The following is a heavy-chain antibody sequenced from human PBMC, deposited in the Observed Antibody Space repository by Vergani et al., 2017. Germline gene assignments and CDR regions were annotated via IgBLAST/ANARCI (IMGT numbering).Heavy chain of an antibody. Sequence: QVQLVQSGAEVKKPGSSVKVSCKASGGTFSSYTISWVRQAPGQGLEWMGWISAYNGNTNYAQKLQGRVTMTTDTSTSTAYMELRSLRSDDTAVYYCARRGLTRLRNWFDPWGQGTLVTVSS. J-gene: IGHJ5*02. CDR1: GGTFSSYT. CDR3: ARRGLTRLRNWFDP. V-gene: IGHV1-18*01. D-gene: IGHD4-17*01. CDR2: ISAYNGNT.